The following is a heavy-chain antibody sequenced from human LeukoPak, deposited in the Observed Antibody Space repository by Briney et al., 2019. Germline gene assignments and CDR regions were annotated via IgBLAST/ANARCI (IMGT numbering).Heavy chain of an antibody. J-gene: IGHJ4*02. D-gene: IGHD2-15*01. CDR2: ISAYNGNT. V-gene: IGHV1-18*01. CDR3: ARLGCSGGSCYVWARFDY. CDR1: GYTFTSYG. Sequence: ASVKVSCKASGYTFTSYGISWVRQAPGQGLEWMGWISAYNGNTNYAQKLQGRVTMTTDTSTSTAYMELRSLRSDDTAVYYCARLGCSGGSCYVWARFDYWGQGTLVTVSS.